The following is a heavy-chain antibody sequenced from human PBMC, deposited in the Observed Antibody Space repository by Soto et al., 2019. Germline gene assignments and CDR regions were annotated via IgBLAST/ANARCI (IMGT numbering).Heavy chain of an antibody. J-gene: IGHJ4*02. V-gene: IGHV3-48*02. CDR2: ISSGSSTI. CDR1: GFTFSNNY. D-gene: IGHD3-9*01. CDR3: TREDRYRPLLDY. Sequence: VGSLRLSCASSGFTFSNNYINWVRQSPGKGLEWVSYISSGSSTIYYADSVKGRFTISRDNAKNSVFLQMNSLRDEDTAVYYCTREDRYRPLLDYRGQGVLVTGSS.